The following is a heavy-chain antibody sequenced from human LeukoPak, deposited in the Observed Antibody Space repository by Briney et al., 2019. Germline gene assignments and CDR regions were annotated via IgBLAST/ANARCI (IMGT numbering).Heavy chain of an antibody. Sequence: ASVKVSCKASGGTFSSYAITWVRQAPGQGLEWMGGIIPIFGTADYAQKFQGRVTITADKSTSTAYMELSSLRSEDTAVYYCARDLVRGVILDSFDYWGQGTLVTVSS. V-gene: IGHV1-69*06. CDR3: ARDLVRGVILDSFDY. J-gene: IGHJ4*02. D-gene: IGHD3-10*01. CDR2: IIPIFGTA. CDR1: GGTFSSYA.